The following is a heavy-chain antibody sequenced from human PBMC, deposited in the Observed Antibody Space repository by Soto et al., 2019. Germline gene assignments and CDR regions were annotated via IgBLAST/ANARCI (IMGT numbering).Heavy chain of an antibody. D-gene: IGHD3-3*01. V-gene: IGHV3-43*01. CDR3: ARETLSFGSALDV. CDR1: GFRFGDYN. CDR2: ITWNGGNT. Sequence: LRLSCAASGFRFGDYNMHWVRQAPGKGLEWVSLITWNGGNTYYADSVKGRFTISRDGTTQSVSLQMTGLKREDTGLYYCARETLSFGSALDVWGQGTTVTVSS. J-gene: IGHJ6*02.